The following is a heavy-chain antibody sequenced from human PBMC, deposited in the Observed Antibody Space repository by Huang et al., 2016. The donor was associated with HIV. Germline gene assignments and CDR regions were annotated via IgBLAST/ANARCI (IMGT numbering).Heavy chain of an antibody. CDR3: AREYYYDNSGYYFDY. CDR2: IIPIFGTP. D-gene: IGHD3-22*01. J-gene: IGHJ4*02. Sequence: QVQLVQSGAEVKKPGSSVKVSCTASGGTFTTYTITWVRQAPGQGLEWMGGIIPIFGTPNDAQKFQGRVTITADESTSTAYMELSSLRSEDTAVYYCAREYYYDNSGYYFDYWGQGTLVTVSS. CDR1: GGTFTTYT. V-gene: IGHV1-69*13.